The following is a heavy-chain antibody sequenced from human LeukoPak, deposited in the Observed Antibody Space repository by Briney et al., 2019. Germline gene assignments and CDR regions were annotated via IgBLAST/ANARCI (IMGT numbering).Heavy chain of an antibody. CDR2: ISSSSSYI. Sequence: GGSLRLSCAASGFTFSSYSMNWVRQAPGKGLEWVSSISSSSSYIYYADSVKGRFTISRDNAKNSLYLQMNSLRAEDTAVYYCARSSSIAVAGTRISWVDYWGQGTLVTVSS. D-gene: IGHD6-19*01. V-gene: IGHV3-21*01. CDR1: GFTFSSYS. J-gene: IGHJ4*02. CDR3: ARSSSIAVAGTRISWVDY.